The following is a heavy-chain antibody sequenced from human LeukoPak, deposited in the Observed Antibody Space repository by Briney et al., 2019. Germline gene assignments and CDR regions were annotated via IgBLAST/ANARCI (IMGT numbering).Heavy chain of an antibody. CDR1: GFTFSSYA. CDR3: AKPPGIAAGHYYYYMDV. CDR2: IIGSGGST. J-gene: IGHJ6*03. Sequence: GGSLRLSCAASGFTFSSYAMSWVRQAPGKGLEWVSAIIGSGGSTYYADSVKGRFTISRDNSKNTLYLQMNSLRAEDTAVYYCAKPPGIAAGHYYYYMDVWGKGTTVTVSS. D-gene: IGHD6-13*01. V-gene: IGHV3-23*01.